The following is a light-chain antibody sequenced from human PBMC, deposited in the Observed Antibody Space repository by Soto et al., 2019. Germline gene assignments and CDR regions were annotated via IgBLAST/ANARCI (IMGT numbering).Light chain of an antibody. CDR2: DAS. CDR1: QSVGRNC. V-gene: IGKV3-20*01. CDR3: HQYAASPLT. J-gene: IGKJ4*01. Sequence: EIVLTQSPGTLSLSPGERATLSCRASQSVGRNCLAWFQQKPGQAPRLLIYDASSRATGIPDRFSGSGSGTDFTLTISRLEPEDFAVFYCHQYAASPLTFGGGTKVEIK.